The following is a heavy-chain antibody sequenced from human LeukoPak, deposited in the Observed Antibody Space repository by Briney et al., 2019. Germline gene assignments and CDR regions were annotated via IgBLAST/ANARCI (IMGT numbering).Heavy chain of an antibody. CDR1: GFTFSGST. Sequence: GGSLRLSCAASGFTFSGSTMHWVRQASGKGLEWVGRIRNKANSYATAYAASVKDRFTISRDDSQNTAYLQMNSLKTDDTAVYYCISYYDSSGCYYPTDYWGQGTLVTVSS. CDR3: ISYYDSSGCYYPTDY. V-gene: IGHV3-73*01. CDR2: IRNKANSYAT. J-gene: IGHJ4*02. D-gene: IGHD3-22*01.